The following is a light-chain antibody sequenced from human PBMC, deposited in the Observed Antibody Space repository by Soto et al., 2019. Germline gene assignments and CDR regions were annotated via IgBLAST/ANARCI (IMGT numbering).Light chain of an antibody. Sequence: QPVLTQSPSASASLGASVKITCTLSSGHSSYAIAWHQQQPEKGPRYLMKLNSDGRHSKGDGIPDRFSCSSSGAERYLSISSRHSEDEADYYCQTWDTGIQVFGGGTKLTVL. J-gene: IGLJ3*02. CDR3: QTWDTGIQV. CDR2: LNSDGRH. CDR1: SGHSSYA. V-gene: IGLV4-69*01.